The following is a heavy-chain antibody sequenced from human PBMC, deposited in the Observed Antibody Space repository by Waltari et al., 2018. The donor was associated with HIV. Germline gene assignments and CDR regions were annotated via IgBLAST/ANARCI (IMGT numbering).Heavy chain of an antibody. CDR1: GFTFSSYS. CDR2: ISSSSYI. CDR3: ARDGGDTAMVI. D-gene: IGHD5-18*01. Sequence: EVQLVESGGGLVKPGGSLRLSCAASGFTFSSYSMNWVRQAPGKGLEWVSSISSSSYIYYADSVKGRFTISRDNAKNSLYLQMNSLRAEDTAVYYCARDGGDTAMVIWGQGTLVTVSS. J-gene: IGHJ4*02. V-gene: IGHV3-21*01.